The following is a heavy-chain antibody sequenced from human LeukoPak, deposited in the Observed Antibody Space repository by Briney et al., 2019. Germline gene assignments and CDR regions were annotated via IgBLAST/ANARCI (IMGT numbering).Heavy chain of an antibody. CDR2: SGST. Sequence: SETLSLTCTVSGGSITSSNYFWGWIRQSPGKGLEWIGSSGSTYYNPSLKSRVTISVETSKIQFSLKLSSVTAADSAVYYCASGGYSYGNDYRGQGTLVTVSS. J-gene: IGHJ4*02. CDR1: GGSITSSNYF. CDR3: ASGGYSYGNDY. V-gene: IGHV4-39*07. D-gene: IGHD5-18*01.